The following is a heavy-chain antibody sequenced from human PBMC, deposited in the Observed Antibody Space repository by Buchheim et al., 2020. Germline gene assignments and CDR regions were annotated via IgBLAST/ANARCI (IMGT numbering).Heavy chain of an antibody. Sequence: QLQLQESGPGLVKPSETLSLTCTVSGGSISSSSYYWGWIRQPPGKGLEWIGSIYYSGSTYYNPSLKSRVTISVDTSKNQFSLKLSSVTAADTAVYYCARDRYTIVVVPAAISGPRYYYYGMDVWGQGTT. J-gene: IGHJ6*02. CDR2: IYYSGST. D-gene: IGHD2-2*01. CDR3: ARDRYTIVVVPAAISGPRYYYYGMDV. V-gene: IGHV4-39*07. CDR1: GGSISSSSYY.